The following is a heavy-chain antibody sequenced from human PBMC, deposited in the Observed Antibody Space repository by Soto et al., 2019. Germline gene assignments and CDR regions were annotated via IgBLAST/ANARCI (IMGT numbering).Heavy chain of an antibody. CDR3: ARDLSQRGSGSYYNHPYNWFDP. V-gene: IGHV1-3*01. CDR2: INAGNGNT. Sequence: ASVKVSCKASGYTFTSYAMHWVRQAPGQRLEWMGWINAGNGNTKYSQKFQGRVTITRDTSASTAYIELSSLRSEDTAVYYCARDLSQRGSGSYYNHPYNWFDPWGQGTLVTVSS. CDR1: GYTFTSYA. D-gene: IGHD3-10*01. J-gene: IGHJ5*02.